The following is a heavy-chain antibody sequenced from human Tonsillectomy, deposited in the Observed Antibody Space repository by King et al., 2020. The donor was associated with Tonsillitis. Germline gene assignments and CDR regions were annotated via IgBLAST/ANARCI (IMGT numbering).Heavy chain of an antibody. CDR2: ISYDGSNK. V-gene: IGHV3-30*18. J-gene: IGHJ2*01. CDR3: AKCPTQFYDSNGYCFGNWYFDL. Sequence: VQLVESGGGVVQPGRSLRLSCAASGFTFSSYGMHWVRQAPGKGLKWVAVISYDGSNKYYADSVKGRFTISRDNSKNTLYLKMNSLRTDDTAVYYCAKCPTQFYDSNGYCFGNWYFDLWGRGTLVTVSS. D-gene: IGHD3-22*01. CDR1: GFTFSSYG.